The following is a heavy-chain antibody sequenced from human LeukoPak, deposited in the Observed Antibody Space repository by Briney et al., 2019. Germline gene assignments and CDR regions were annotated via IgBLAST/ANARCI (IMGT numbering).Heavy chain of an antibody. CDR3: ARMSVTSLALYFDY. CDR2: IYHTGST. V-gene: IGHV4-59*01. CDR1: GGSIRGYY. J-gene: IGHJ4*02. D-gene: IGHD4-11*01. Sequence: TSETLSLTCTVSGGSIRGYYWSWIRQPPGKGLEWIGYIYHTGSTNYNPSLKSRVTISVDTSKNQFSLKLSTVTAADTAVYYCARMSVTSLALYFDYWGQGTLVTVSS.